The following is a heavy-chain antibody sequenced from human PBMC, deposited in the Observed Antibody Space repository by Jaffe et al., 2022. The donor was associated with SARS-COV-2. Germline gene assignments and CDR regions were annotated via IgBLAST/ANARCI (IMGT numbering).Heavy chain of an antibody. CDR3: AREDYDILTGYVDY. CDR1: GFTFSSYS. D-gene: IGHD3-9*01. J-gene: IGHJ4*02. V-gene: IGHV3-48*02. Sequence: EVQLVESGGGLVQPGGSLRLSCAASGFTFSSYSMNWVRQAPGKGLEWVSYISSSSSTIYYADSVKGRFTISRDNAKNSLYLQMNSLRDEDTAVYYCAREDYDILTGYVDYWGQGTLVTVSS. CDR2: ISSSSSTI.